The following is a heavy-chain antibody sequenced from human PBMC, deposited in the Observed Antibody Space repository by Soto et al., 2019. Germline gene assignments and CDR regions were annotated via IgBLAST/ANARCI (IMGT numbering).Heavy chain of an antibody. Sequence: QVQLHESVPGLVKPSGTLSLTCAVSGGSISSSNWWSWVRQPPGKGLTWIRETYHSGSTNYNPSLKAPVPISVDKSKHPFSVKLSSVTAAATTVYSCVRAAQRHNCNDLMGGNYWGQGTLVTVSS. CDR3: VRAAQRHNCNDLMGGNY. CDR2: TYHSGST. D-gene: IGHD1-20*01. CDR1: GGSISSSNW. J-gene: IGHJ4*02. V-gene: IGHV4-4*02.